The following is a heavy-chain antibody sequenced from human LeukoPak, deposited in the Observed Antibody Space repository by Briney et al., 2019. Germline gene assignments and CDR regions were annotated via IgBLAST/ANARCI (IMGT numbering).Heavy chain of an antibody. J-gene: IGHJ4*02. CDR2: IGYDGSNK. CDR1: GFTLSNNG. V-gene: IGHV3-30*02. CDR3: AKDSSVEWPYFFDY. D-gene: IGHD3-3*01. Sequence: GGSLRLSCAASGFTLSNNGMHWVRQAPGKGLEWVAFIGYDGSNKHYADSVKGRFTISRDNSKNTLYLQMNSLRVEDTAVYYCAKDSSVEWPYFFDYWGQGTLVTVSS.